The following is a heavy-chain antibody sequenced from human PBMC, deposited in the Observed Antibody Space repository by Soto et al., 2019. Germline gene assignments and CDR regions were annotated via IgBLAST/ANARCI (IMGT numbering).Heavy chain of an antibody. CDR1: GGSISSYY. CDR3: VRAGNGSGYYNGYYFDY. D-gene: IGHD3-22*01. J-gene: IGHJ4*02. V-gene: IGHV4-59*01. Sequence: SETLSLTCTVSGGSISSYYWSWIRQPPGKGLEWIGYIYYSGSTNYNPSLKSRVTISVDTSKNQFSLKLSSVTAADTAVYYCVRAGNGSGYYNGYYFDYWGQGTLVTVSS. CDR2: IYYSGST.